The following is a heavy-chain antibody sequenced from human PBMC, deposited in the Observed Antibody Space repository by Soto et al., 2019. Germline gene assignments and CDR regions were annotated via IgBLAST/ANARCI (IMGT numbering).Heavy chain of an antibody. CDR3: ARLIEYSSSRPFDP. CDR1: GGSISSYY. D-gene: IGHD6-13*01. V-gene: IGHV4-59*08. CDR2: IYYSGST. Sequence: SETLSLTCTVSGGSISSYYWSWIRQPPGKGLEWIGYIYYSGSTNYNPSLKSRVTISVDTSKNQFSLKLSSVTAADTAVYYCARLIEYSSSRPFDPWGQGTLVTVS. J-gene: IGHJ5*02.